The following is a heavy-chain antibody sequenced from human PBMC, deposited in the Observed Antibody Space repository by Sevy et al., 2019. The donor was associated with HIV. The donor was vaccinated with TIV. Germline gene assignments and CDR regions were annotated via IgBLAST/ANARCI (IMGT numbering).Heavy chain of an antibody. Sequence: ASVKVSCKASGYTFTSYDINWVRQATGQGLEWMGWMNPNSGNTGYAQKFQGRDTMTRNTSISTAYMELSSLRSEDTAVYYCAANYDILTGHPNWFDPWGQGTLVTVSS. CDR3: AANYDILTGHPNWFDP. CDR1: GYTFTSYD. CDR2: MNPNSGNT. V-gene: IGHV1-8*01. J-gene: IGHJ5*02. D-gene: IGHD3-9*01.